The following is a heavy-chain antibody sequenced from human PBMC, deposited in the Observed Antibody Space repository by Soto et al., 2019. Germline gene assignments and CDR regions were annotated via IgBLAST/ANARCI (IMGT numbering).Heavy chain of an antibody. D-gene: IGHD7-27*01. Sequence: ASVKVSCKASGFTFTSSAMQWVRQARGQRLEWIGWIVVGSGNTNYAQKFQERVTITRDMSTSTAYMELSSLRSEDTAVYYCAAEKLGINNDAFDIWGQGTMVTVSS. CDR2: IVVGSGNT. CDR1: GFTFTSSA. CDR3: AAEKLGINNDAFDI. V-gene: IGHV1-58*02. J-gene: IGHJ3*02.